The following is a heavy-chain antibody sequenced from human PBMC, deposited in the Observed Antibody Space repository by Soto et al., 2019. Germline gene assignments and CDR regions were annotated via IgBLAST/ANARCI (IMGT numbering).Heavy chain of an antibody. CDR3: ARDLTSIDYESSGYLTWFDP. D-gene: IGHD3-22*01. Sequence: QVQLVQSGAEVKKPGSSVKVSCKASGGTFSSYAISWGRQAPGQGLEWMGGIIPIFGTANYAQKFQGRVTITADKSTSTAYMELSSLRSEDTAVYYCARDLTSIDYESSGYLTWFDPWGQGTLVTVSS. J-gene: IGHJ5*02. CDR2: IIPIFGTA. CDR1: GGTFSSYA. V-gene: IGHV1-69*06.